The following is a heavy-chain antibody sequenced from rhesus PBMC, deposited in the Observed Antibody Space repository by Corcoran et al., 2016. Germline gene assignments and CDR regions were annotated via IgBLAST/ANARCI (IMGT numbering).Heavy chain of an antibody. CDR1: GGSISDSYR. CDR2: IYGSRTST. D-gene: IGHD3-28*01. V-gene: IGHV4S10*01. CDR3: ASSPGYYWYFDL. J-gene: IGHJ2*01. Sequence: QVQLQESGPGVVKPSETLSLTCAVSGGSISDSYRWSWIRQPPGKGLEWIGYIYGSRTSTNYNPSLKSRVTISKDTSKNQFSLKLSSVTAADTAVYYCASSPGYYWYFDLWGPGTPITISS.